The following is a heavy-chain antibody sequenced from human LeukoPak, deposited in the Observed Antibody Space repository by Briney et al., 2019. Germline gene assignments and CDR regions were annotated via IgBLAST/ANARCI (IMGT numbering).Heavy chain of an antibody. Sequence: GGSLRLSCAASGFTFSSYAMSWVRQAPGKGLEWVSAISGSGGSTYYADSVKGRFTISRDNAKNSLSLQMNSLSAEDTAVYFCARTYDHTGSHYYYYMDVWGKGPTVTVSS. J-gene: IGHJ6*03. CDR3: ARTYDHTGSHYYYYMDV. V-gene: IGHV3-23*01. CDR1: GFTFSSYA. CDR2: ISGSGGST. D-gene: IGHD3-22*01.